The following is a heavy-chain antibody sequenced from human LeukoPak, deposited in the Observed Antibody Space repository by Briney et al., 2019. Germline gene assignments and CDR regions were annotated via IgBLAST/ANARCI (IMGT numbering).Heavy chain of an antibody. CDR3: ASLSGYCSGGSCYRDDY. CDR2: INPNSGGT. J-gene: IGHJ4*02. CDR1: GYTFTGYY. V-gene: IGHV1-2*02. D-gene: IGHD2-15*01. Sequence: ASVKVSCKASGYTFTGYYMHWVRQAPGQGLEWMGWINPNSGGTKYAQKFQGRVTMTRNTSISTAYMELSSLRSEDTAVYYCASLSGYCSGGSCYRDDYWGQGTLVTVSS.